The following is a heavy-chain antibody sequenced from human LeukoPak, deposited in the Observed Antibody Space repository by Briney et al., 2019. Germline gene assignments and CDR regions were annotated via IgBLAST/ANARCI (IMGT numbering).Heavy chain of an antibody. CDR1: GFTFSDYW. CDR3: TRRLEY. V-gene: IGHV3-7*02. Sequence: PGGSLRLSCAASGFTFSDYWMDWVRQAPGKGLEWVANIKPDGSEIYYVDAVKGRFTISRDNAKNSLYLQMNSLRAEDTAVYYCTRRLEYWGQGTLVTVSS. D-gene: IGHD3-22*01. CDR2: IKPDGSEI. J-gene: IGHJ4*02.